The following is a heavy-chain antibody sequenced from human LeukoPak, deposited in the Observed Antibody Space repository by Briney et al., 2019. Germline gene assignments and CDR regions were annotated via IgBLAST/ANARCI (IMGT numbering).Heavy chain of an antibody. J-gene: IGHJ6*02. CDR1: GFTFSTYV. Sequence: LRLSCAASGFTFSTYVMSWVRQAPGKGLEWIGEINHSGSTNYNPSLKSRVTISVDTSKNQFSLKLSSVTAADTAVYYCARMTVTKNYYYGMDVWGQGTTVTVSS. CDR2: INHSGST. D-gene: IGHD4-17*01. CDR3: ARMTVTKNYYYGMDV. V-gene: IGHV4-34*09.